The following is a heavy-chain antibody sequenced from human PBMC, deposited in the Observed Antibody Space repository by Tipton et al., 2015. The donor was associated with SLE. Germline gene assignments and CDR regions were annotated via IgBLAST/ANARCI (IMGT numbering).Heavy chain of an antibody. J-gene: IGHJ3*02. V-gene: IGHV4-39*07. CDR3: ARNYGSGKRDAFDI. Sequence: TLSLTCTVSGGSISSSSYYWGWIRQPPGKGLEWIGSIYYSGSTYYNPSLKSRVTISVDTSKNQFSLKLSSVTAADTAVYYCARNYGSGKRDAFDIWGQGTMVTVSS. CDR1: GGSISSSSYY. D-gene: IGHD3-10*01. CDR2: IYYSGST.